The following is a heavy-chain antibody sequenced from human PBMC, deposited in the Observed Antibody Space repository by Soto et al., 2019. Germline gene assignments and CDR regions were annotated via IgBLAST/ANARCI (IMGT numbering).Heavy chain of an antibody. D-gene: IGHD3-3*01. J-gene: IGHJ3*01. CDR2: ISGSADGT. CDR3: AKDTVGGYSFWSGYYSDGLDV. Sequence: EVKLLESGGGLAQPGGSLRLYCVGSGFTFDSYAISWVRQAPGERLQWIAAISGSADGTDYAHSVRGRFTISRENAKQTVHLQMDSLRVEDTAVYFCAKDTVGGYSFWSGYYSDGLDVWGQGTLVSVS. CDR1: GFTFDSYA. V-gene: IGHV3-23*01.